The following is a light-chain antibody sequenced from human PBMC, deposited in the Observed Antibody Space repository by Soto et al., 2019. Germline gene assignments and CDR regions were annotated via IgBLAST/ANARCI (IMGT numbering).Light chain of an antibody. CDR3: QQYNNWPPVT. Sequence: EIVMTQSPATLSVSPGERATLSCRASQSVSSNLAWYQQKPGQAPRLLIYGASTRATNVPARFSGSGSGTEFTLNISSLQSEDFAVYYCQQYNNWPPVTFGGGTKVEIK. J-gene: IGKJ4*01. CDR2: GAS. V-gene: IGKV3-15*01. CDR1: QSVSSN.